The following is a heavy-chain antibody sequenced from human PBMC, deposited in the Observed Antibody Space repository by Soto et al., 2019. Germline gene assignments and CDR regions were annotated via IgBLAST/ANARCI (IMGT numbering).Heavy chain of an antibody. CDR1: GFTFSDYY. J-gene: IGHJ6*01. CDR2: ISSSSSYT. Sequence: QVQLVESGGGLVKPGGSLRLSCAASGFTFSDYYMSWIRQAPGKGLEWVSYISSSSSYTNYADSVKGRFTISRDNAKNSLYLQMNSLRAEDTAVYYCERGVREATRSMDVWGQGTTVTVSS. D-gene: IGHD1-1*01. V-gene: IGHV3-11*06. CDR3: ERGVREATRSMDV.